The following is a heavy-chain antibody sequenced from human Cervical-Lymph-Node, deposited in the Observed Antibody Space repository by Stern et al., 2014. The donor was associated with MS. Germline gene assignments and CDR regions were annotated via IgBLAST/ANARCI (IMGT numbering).Heavy chain of an antibody. CDR1: GFAFNTYW. V-gene: IGHV3-74*01. CDR2: INGDGSRT. D-gene: IGHD2-2*01. Sequence: EVQLVESGGGLVQPGGYLRLSCAASGFAFNTYWLHWVRQAPGQGLVCVSNINGDGSRTSYADSVKGRFTISRDNARDTLYLHMNSLRDEDTAVYYCARDRGYQPVDPWGQGTLVTVSS. CDR3: ARDRGYQPVDP. J-gene: IGHJ5*02.